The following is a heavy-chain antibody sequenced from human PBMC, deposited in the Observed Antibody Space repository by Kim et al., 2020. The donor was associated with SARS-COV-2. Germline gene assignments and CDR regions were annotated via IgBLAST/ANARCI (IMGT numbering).Heavy chain of an antibody. V-gene: IGHV3-21*04. Sequence: GGSLRLSCAASGFTFSSYSMNWVRQAPGKGLEWVSSISSSSSYIYYADSVKGRFTISRDNAKNSLYLQMNSLRAEDTAVYYCARDLGGMVVALPPDYWGQGTLVTVSS. J-gene: IGHJ4*02. D-gene: IGHD2-15*01. CDR2: ISSSSSYI. CDR1: GFTFSSYS. CDR3: ARDLGGMVVALPPDY.